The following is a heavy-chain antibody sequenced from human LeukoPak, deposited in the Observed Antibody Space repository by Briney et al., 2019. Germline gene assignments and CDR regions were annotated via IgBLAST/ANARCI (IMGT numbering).Heavy chain of an antibody. J-gene: IGHJ4*02. D-gene: IGHD5-18*01. Sequence: ASVKVSCKASGYTFTSYYMHWVRQAPGQGLEWMGIINPSGGSTSYAQKFQGRVTMTRDTSTSTVYMELSSLRSKDTAVYYCARDFGYSYGYGYFDYWGQGTLVSVSS. CDR2: INPSGGST. CDR1: GYTFTSYY. CDR3: ARDFGYSYGYGYFDY. V-gene: IGHV1-46*01.